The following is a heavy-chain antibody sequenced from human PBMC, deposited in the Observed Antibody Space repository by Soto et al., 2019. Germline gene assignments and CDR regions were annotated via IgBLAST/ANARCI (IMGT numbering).Heavy chain of an antibody. V-gene: IGHV1-8*01. CDR3: ARGPRRLEWLSYPYYYYYMDV. J-gene: IGHJ6*03. Sequence: QVQLVQSGAEVKKPGASVKVSCKASGYTFTSYDINWVRQATGQGLEWMGWMNPNSGNTGYAQKFQGRVTMTRNTSISTAYMEPSSLRSEDTAVYYCARGPRRLEWLSYPYYYYYMDVWGKGTTVTVSS. D-gene: IGHD3-3*01. CDR1: GYTFTSYD. CDR2: MNPNSGNT.